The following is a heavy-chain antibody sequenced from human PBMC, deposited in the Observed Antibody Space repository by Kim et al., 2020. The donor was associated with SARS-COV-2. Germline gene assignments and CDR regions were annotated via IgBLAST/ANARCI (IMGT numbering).Heavy chain of an antibody. CDR2: INNYGHT. D-gene: IGHD7-27*01. CDR1: GYTFSDYG. CDR3: ARFSTPTNCFDY. V-gene: IGHV1-18*01. Sequence: ASVKVSCRASGYTFSDYGFAWVRQAPGQGLEWLGWINNYGHTNYGPKFKDRITMNTDRSTTTAYMELRSLNSDDTAVYFCARFSTPTNCFDYWGQGTLVTVSS. J-gene: IGHJ4*02.